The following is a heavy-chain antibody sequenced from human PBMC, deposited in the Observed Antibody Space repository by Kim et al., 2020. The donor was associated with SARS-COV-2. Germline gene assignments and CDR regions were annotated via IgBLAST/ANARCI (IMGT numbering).Heavy chain of an antibody. D-gene: IGHD3-10*01. V-gene: IGHV3-30*18. CDR1: GFSFNNYG. J-gene: IGHJ6*02. CDR2: ISYEGRKK. CDR3: AKQGDIFELNTYYGMDL. Sequence: GGSLRLSCAASGFSFNNYGMHWVRQGRGNGGEWVAFISYEGRKKQYLDSLKGRFTVSRDYSKNTLYLQMNSLTAEDTAVYYCAKQGDIFELNTYYGMDLSGPGTTVTFSS.